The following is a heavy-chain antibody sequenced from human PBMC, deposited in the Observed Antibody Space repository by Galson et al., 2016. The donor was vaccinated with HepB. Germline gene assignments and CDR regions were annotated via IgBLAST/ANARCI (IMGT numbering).Heavy chain of an antibody. J-gene: IGHJ4*02. Sequence: SLRLSCAVSGITFSTYAMTWVRQAPGKGLEWVSAISGTDNSTYYADSAKGRFTISRDNSKNTLYLQMSSLRADDTAVYYCATYWTPDFWGKGTLVTVSS. D-gene: IGHD1-1*01. CDR3: ATYWTPDF. V-gene: IGHV3-23*01. CDR1: GITFSTYA. CDR2: ISGTDNST.